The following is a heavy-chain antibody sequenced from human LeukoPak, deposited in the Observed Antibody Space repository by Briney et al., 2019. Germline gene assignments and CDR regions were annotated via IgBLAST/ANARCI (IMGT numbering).Heavy chain of an antibody. CDR1: GGSISSYY. CDR3: ARSYYGDNWFDP. V-gene: IGHV4-59*08. D-gene: IGHD3-10*01. Sequence: NTSETLSLTCTVSGGSISSYYWSWIRQPPGKGLEWIGSIYHSGSTYYNPSLKSRVTISVDTSKNQFSLQLSSVTAADTAVYYCARSYYGDNWFDPWGQGTLVTVSS. J-gene: IGHJ5*02. CDR2: IYHSGST.